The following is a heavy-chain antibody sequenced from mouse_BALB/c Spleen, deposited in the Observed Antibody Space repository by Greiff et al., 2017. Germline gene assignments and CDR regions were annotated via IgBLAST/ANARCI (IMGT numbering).Heavy chain of an antibody. Sequence: QVQLKQPGAELVKPGASVKLSCKASGYTFTSYWMHWVKQRPGQGLEWIGEIDPSDSYTNYNQKFKGKATLTVDKSSSTAYMQLSSLTSEDSAVYYCARGDDGYFDYWGQGTTLTVSS. J-gene: IGHJ2*01. V-gene: IGHV1-69*02. CDR3: ARGDDGYFDY. CDR1: GYTFTSYW. CDR2: IDPSDSYT. D-gene: IGHD2-12*01.